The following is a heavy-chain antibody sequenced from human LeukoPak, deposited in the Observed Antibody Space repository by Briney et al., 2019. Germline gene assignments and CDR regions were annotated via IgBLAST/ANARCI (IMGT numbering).Heavy chain of an antibody. J-gene: IGHJ4*02. CDR2: LRGNGET. CDR1: GLGFSSFA. D-gene: IGHD6-25*01. V-gene: IGHV3-23*01. CDR3: ARASWISSSDAVR. Sequence: GGSLRLSCSASGLGFSSFAMSWVRQGPARGLEWVSSLRGNGETFYADSVRGRFTLSSDSFTNTVYLQLNNLRVEDTAIYYCARASWISSSDAVRWGQGTLVTVSS.